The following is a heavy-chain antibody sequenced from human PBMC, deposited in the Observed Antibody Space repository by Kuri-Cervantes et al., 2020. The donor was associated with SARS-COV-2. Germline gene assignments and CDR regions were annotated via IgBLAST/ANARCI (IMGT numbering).Heavy chain of an antibody. CDR1: GYTFTSYA. Sequence: ASVKVSCKASGYTFTSYAMHWVRQAPGQRLEWMGWINAGNGNTKYSQKFQGRVTITRDTSASTAYMELSSLRSEDTAVYYCARGGSYDSSGYLSEIDYWGQGTLVTVSS. D-gene: IGHD3-22*01. CDR3: ARGGSYDSSGYLSEIDY. CDR2: INAGNGNT. J-gene: IGHJ4*02. V-gene: IGHV1-3*01.